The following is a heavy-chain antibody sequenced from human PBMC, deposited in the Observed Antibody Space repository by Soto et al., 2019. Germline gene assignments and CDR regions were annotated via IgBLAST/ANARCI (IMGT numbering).Heavy chain of an antibody. CDR3: GKVRDGVNSNSPYY. D-gene: IGHD4-4*01. Sequence: EVQLLESGGGLVQPGASLKLACAVSGFPFRKYAMSWVRQAPGKGLEWVSTTGGGIGPYYADSVKGRFTISRDLSKNTLYLQMNSLRADDTAVYYCGKVRDGVNSNSPYYWGQGTLVTVSS. CDR2: TGGGIGP. V-gene: IGHV3-23*01. CDR1: GFPFRKYA. J-gene: IGHJ4*02.